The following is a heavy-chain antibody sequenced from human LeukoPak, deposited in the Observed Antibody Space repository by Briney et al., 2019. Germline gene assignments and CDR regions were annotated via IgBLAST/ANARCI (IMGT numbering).Heavy chain of an antibody. CDR2: IYYSGST. CDR1: GDSISTSNSY. Sequence: SETLSLTCTVSGDSISTSNSYWGWIRQPPGEGLEWIGSIYYSGSTYYNPSLKSRVTISVDTSKNQFSLNLSSVTAADTAVYYCARDKASEYFQHWGQGTLVTVSS. J-gene: IGHJ1*01. CDR3: ARDKASEYFQH. V-gene: IGHV4-39*07.